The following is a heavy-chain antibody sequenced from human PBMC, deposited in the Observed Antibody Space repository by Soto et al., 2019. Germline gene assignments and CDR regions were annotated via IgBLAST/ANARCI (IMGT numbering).Heavy chain of an antibody. D-gene: IGHD4-4*01. Sequence: QVQLVESGGGVVQPGRSLRLSCAASGFTFSSYAMHWVRQAPGKGLEWVAVISYDGSNKYYADSVKGRFTISRDNSKNTLYLQMNSLRSEDTAVYYCARPLWRDDYNWGYFDLWGLGTLGTVSS. V-gene: IGHV3-30-3*01. J-gene: IGHJ2*01. CDR3: ARPLWRDDYNWGYFDL. CDR2: ISYDGSNK. CDR1: GFTFSSYA.